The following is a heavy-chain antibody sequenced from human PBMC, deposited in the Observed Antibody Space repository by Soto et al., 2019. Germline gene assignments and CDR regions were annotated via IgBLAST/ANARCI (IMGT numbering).Heavy chain of an antibody. Sequence: PGGSLRLSXAASGFTFSSYAMSWVRQAPGKGLEWVSAISGSGGSTYYADSVKGRFTISRDNSKNTLYLQMNSLRAEDTAVYYCPKDYYDSSGYYGWYFDLWGRGTLVTVSS. CDR2: ISGSGGST. V-gene: IGHV3-23*01. J-gene: IGHJ2*01. CDR3: PKDYYDSSGYYGWYFDL. D-gene: IGHD3-22*01. CDR1: GFTFSSYA.